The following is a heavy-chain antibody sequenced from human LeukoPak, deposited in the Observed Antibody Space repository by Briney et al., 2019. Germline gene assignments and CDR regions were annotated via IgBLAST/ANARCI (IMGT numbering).Heavy chain of an antibody. J-gene: IGHJ4*02. CDR2: INHSGST. V-gene: IGHV4-34*01. CDR3: ARGYCSGGSCYSYFDY. CDR1: GGSFSGYY. D-gene: IGHD2-15*01. Sequence: PSETLSLTCAVNGGSFSGYYWSWIRQPPGKGLEWIGEINHSGSTDYNPSLKSRVTISVDTSKNQFSLKLSSVTAADTAVYYCARGYCSGGSCYSYFDYWGQGTLVTVSS.